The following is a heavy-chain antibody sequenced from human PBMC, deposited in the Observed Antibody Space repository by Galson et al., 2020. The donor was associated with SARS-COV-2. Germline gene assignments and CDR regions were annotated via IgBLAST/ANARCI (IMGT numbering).Heavy chain of an antibody. Sequence: ALVKVSCKVSGYTLTELSMHWVRQAPGKGLEWMGGFDPEDGETIYAQKFQGRVTMTEDTSTDTAYMELSSLRSEDTAVYYCATGLEVAGTPTHYYYYYGMDVWGQGTTVTVSS. CDR1: GYTLTELS. V-gene: IGHV1-24*01. J-gene: IGHJ6*02. D-gene: IGHD6-19*01. CDR2: FDPEDGET. CDR3: ATGLEVAGTPTHYYYYYGMDV.